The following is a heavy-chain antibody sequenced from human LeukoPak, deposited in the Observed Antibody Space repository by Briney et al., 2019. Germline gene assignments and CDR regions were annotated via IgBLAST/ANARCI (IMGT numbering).Heavy chain of an antibody. CDR3: TTLIDGSGSYRYYYYYMDV. Sequence: GGSLRLSCAASGFTFSGSAMHWVRQASGKGLEWVGRIRSKANSYATAYAASVKGRFTSSRDDSKNTAELQMNSLKTEDTAVYYCTTLIDGSGSYRYYYYYMDVWGKGTTVTVSS. D-gene: IGHD3-10*01. CDR1: GFTFSGSA. CDR2: IRSKANSYAT. V-gene: IGHV3-73*01. J-gene: IGHJ6*03.